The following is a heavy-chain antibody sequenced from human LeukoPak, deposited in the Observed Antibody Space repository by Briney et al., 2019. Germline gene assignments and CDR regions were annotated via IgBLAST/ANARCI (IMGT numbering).Heavy chain of an antibody. V-gene: IGHV4-59*13. CDR1: VGFINIYY. J-gene: IGHJ5*02. Sequence: SETLSLTYTVSVGFINIYYWSWIRQPPGKGLEWIGYIYYNGSTNYNSSFKSRVTISVDTSKNQFSLRLSSVTAADTAVYYCAIHVLGSTTRLGPWGQGTLVTVSS. CDR3: AIHVLGSTTRLGP. CDR2: IYYNGST. D-gene: IGHD2/OR15-2a*01.